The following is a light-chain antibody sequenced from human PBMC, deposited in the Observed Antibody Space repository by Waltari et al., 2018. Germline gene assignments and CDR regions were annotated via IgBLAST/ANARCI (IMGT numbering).Light chain of an antibody. V-gene: IGKV3-15*01. CDR3: QQYNNWPRT. Sequence: EIVMTQSPATLSVSPGERATLSCRASQSVSSNLAWYQQKPGQAPRLPIYGASTRATVIPARFSGSGSGTEFTLTISSLQSEDFAVYYCQQYNNWPRTFGGGTKVEIK. CDR1: QSVSSN. CDR2: GAS. J-gene: IGKJ4*01.